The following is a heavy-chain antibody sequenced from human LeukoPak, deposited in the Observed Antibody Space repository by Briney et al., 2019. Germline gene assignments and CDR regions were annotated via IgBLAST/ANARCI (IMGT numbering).Heavy chain of an antibody. V-gene: IGHV3-66*01. Sequence: PGGSLRLSCAASGFTVSSNYMSWVRQAPGKGLEWVSVIYSGGSTYYADPVKGRFTISRDNSKNTLYLQMNSLRAEDTAVYYCARGWDYGDYLYYFDYWGQGTLVTVSS. CDR2: IYSGGST. CDR3: ARGWDYGDYLYYFDY. CDR1: GFTVSSNY. J-gene: IGHJ4*02. D-gene: IGHD4-17*01.